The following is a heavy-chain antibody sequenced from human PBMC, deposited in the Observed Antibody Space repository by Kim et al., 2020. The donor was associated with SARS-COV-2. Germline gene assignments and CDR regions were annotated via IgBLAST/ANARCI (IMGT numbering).Heavy chain of an antibody. CDR1: GYSFTSYW. J-gene: IGHJ6*02. CDR3: ARSDGEYSYAHGLYYYYGMDV. CDR2: IYPGDSDT. V-gene: IGHV5-51*01. D-gene: IGHD5-18*01. Sequence: GESLKISCKGSGYSFTSYWIGWVRQMPGKGLEWMGIIYPGDSDTRYSPSFQGQVTISADKSIRTAYLQWSSLKASDTAMYYCARSDGEYSYAHGLYYYYGMDVWGQRATVTVSS.